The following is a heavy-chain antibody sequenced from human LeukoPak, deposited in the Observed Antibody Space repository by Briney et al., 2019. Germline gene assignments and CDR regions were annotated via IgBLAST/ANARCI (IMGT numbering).Heavy chain of an antibody. CDR3: ARGGGQIAAAGYFDY. J-gene: IGHJ4*02. V-gene: IGHV4-34*01. CDR1: GGSFSGYY. Sequence: SETLSLTCAVYGGSFSGYYRSWIRQPPGKGLEWIGEINHSGSTNYNPSLKSRVTISVDTSKNQFSLKLSSVTAADTAVYYCARGGGQIAAAGYFDYWGQGTLVTVSS. CDR2: INHSGST. D-gene: IGHD6-13*01.